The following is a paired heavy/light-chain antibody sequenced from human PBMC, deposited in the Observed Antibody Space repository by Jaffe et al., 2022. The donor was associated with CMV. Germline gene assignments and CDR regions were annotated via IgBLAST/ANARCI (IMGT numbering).Heavy chain of an antibody. CDR2: IGTGGDT. CDR1: GFTFSNYD. J-gene: IGHJ6*02. Sequence: EVQLVESGGGLVQPGGSLRLSCEASGFTFSNYDMHWVRHPTGKGLEWVSAIGTGGDTYYPGSVKGRFTISRENAKNSLYLQMNSLRAGDTAVYYCARGTRRPASGFSYARRNYFYDGMDVWGQGTTVTVSS. V-gene: IGHV3-13*01. CDR3: ARGTRRPASGFSYARRNYFYDGMDV. D-gene: IGHD5-18*01.
Light chain of an antibody. CDR1: QSVSSSS. J-gene: IGKJ5*01. V-gene: IGKV3-20*01. CDR3: QQYGSSVIT. CDR2: GAA. Sequence: EIVLTQSPGTLSLSPGERATLSCRASQSVSSSSLAWYQQKPGQAPRLLIYGAASRATGIPDRFSGSGSGTDFTLTISRLEPEDFAVYYCQQYGSSVITFGQGTRIEIK.